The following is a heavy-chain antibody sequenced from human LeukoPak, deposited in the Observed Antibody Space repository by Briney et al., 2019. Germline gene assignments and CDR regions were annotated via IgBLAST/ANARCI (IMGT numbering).Heavy chain of an antibody. CDR2: ITTTSSYI. CDR3: ARSGCPGGSCYLRYSWLDL. V-gene: IGHV3-21*01. D-gene: IGHD2-15*01. CDR1: GFTFSNSD. J-gene: IGHJ5*02. Sequence: PGGSLRLSCAAFGFTFSNSDMNWVRQAPGRGLEWVSSITTTSSYIYYADSVRGRFTISRDNAKNSLYLHMDSLRAEDTAVYYCARSGCPGGSCYLRYSWLDLWGRGTLVTVSS.